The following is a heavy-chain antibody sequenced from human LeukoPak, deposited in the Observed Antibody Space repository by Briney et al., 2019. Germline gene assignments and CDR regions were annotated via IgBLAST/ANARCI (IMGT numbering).Heavy chain of an antibody. CDR2: IYYSGST. V-gene: IGHV4-59*08. CDR1: GGSISSYY. CDR3: ARHLTYYYYGMDV. J-gene: IGHJ6*02. Sequence: KPSETLSLTCTVSGGSISSYYWSWIRQPPGKGLEWIGYIYYSGSTNYNPSLKSQVTISVDTSKNQFSLKLSSVTAADTAVYYCARHLTYYYYGMDVWGQGTTVTVSS.